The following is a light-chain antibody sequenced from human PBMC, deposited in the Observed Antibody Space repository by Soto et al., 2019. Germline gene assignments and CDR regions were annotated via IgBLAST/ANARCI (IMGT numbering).Light chain of an antibody. CDR2: DAS. CDR1: QSISQW. Sequence: DIQMTQSPSTLSASVGDRVTISCRASQSISQWLAWYQQRPGKAPKLLIYDASSLESGVPSRFSGSGSGTDFTLTISSLQPEDFATYYGQTSGDTPPWTFGQGTKVDIK. J-gene: IGKJ1*01. V-gene: IGKV1-5*01. CDR3: QTSGDTPPWT.